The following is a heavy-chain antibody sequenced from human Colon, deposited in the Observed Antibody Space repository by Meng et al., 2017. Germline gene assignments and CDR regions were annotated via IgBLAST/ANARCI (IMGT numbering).Heavy chain of an antibody. CDR2: ISYDGSNK. Sequence: GKSLKISCAASGFTFSSYAMHWVRQAPGKGLEWVAVISYDGSNKYYADSVKGRFTISRDNSKNTLYLQMNSLRAEDTAVYYCARDRIAVAPNYYYGMDVWGQGTTVTVSS. CDR1: GFTFSSYA. D-gene: IGHD6-19*01. V-gene: IGHV3-30*01. J-gene: IGHJ6*02. CDR3: ARDRIAVAPNYYYGMDV.